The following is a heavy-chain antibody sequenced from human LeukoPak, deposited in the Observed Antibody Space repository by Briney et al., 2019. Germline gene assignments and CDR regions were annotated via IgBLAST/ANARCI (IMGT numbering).Heavy chain of an antibody. D-gene: IGHD3-10*01. Sequence: SGPALVRPTQTLTLTCTFSGFSLSTSGMCVSWSRLPPGKALEWLARIDWDDDKYYSTSLKTRLTISKDTSKNQVVLTMTNMDPVDTATYYCARRPMVRGAGGAFDIWGQGTMVTVSS. CDR2: IDWDDDK. CDR3: ARRPMVRGAGGAFDI. V-gene: IGHV2-70*11. CDR1: GFSLSTSGMC. J-gene: IGHJ3*02.